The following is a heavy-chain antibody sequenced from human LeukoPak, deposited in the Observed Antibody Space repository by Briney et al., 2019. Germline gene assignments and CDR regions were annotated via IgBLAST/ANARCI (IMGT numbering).Heavy chain of an antibody. CDR1: GGSISSGSYY. CDR2: IYTSGST. D-gene: IGHD6-6*01. Sequence: SETLSLTCTVSGGSISSGSYYWSWIRQPAGKGLEWIGRIYTSGSTNYNPSLKSRVTISVDTSKNQFSLKLSSVTAADTAVYYCARGHSSSSGSPDYWGQGTLVTVSS. V-gene: IGHV4-61*02. CDR3: ARGHSSSSGSPDY. J-gene: IGHJ4*02.